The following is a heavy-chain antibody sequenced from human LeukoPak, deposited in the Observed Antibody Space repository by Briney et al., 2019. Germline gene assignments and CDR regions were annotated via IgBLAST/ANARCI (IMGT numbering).Heavy chain of an antibody. J-gene: IGHJ3*02. CDR3: AKVIVSDDAFDI. V-gene: IGHV3-9*01. D-gene: IGHD2-2*01. Sequence: PGRSLRLSCAASGLTFDDYAMHWVRHAPGKGLEWVSGISWNSGSIGYADSVKGRFTISRDNAKNSLYLQMNSLRAEDTALYYCAKVIVSDDAFDIWGQGTMVTVSS. CDR1: GLTFDDYA. CDR2: ISWNSGSI.